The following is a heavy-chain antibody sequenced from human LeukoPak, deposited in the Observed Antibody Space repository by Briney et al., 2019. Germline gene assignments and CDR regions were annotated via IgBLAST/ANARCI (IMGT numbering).Heavy chain of an antibody. V-gene: IGHV1-69*06. Sequence: SVKVSCKASGGTFSSYAISWVRQAPGQGLEWMGGIIPIFGTANYAQKFQGRVTITADKSTSTAYMELSRLRSDDTAVYYCARRTGIAVAGWGPDAFDIWGQGTMVTVSS. D-gene: IGHD6-19*01. CDR1: GGTFSSYA. CDR2: IIPIFGTA. J-gene: IGHJ3*02. CDR3: ARRTGIAVAGWGPDAFDI.